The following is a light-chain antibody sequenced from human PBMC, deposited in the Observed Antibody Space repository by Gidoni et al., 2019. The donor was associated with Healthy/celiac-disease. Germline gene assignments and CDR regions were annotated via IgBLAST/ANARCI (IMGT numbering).Light chain of an antibody. CDR3: QQLNSYPLFT. V-gene: IGKV1-9*01. CDR2: AAS. Sequence: DIQLTQSPSFLSASVGDRVTITCRARQGISSYIAWYQQKPGKAPKLLIYAASTLQSVVPSRFSGSGSGTEFTLTISSLQPEDFATYYCQQLNSYPLFTFGPGTNVDIK. J-gene: IGKJ3*01. CDR1: QGISSY.